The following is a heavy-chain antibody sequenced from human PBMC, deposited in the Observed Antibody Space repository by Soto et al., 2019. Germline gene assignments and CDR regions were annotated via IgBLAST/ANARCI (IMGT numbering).Heavy chain of an antibody. V-gene: IGHV3-21*01. CDR2: ISSSSSYI. CDR1: GFTFSSYS. D-gene: IGHD3-3*01. Sequence: LRLSCAASGFTFSSYSMNWVRQAPGKGLEWVSSISSSSSYIYYADSVKGRFTISRDNAKNSLYLQMNSLRAEDTAVYYCARGGDGYDFWSGYYGDYYYGMDVWGQGTTVTVSS. J-gene: IGHJ6*02. CDR3: ARGGDGYDFWSGYYGDYYYGMDV.